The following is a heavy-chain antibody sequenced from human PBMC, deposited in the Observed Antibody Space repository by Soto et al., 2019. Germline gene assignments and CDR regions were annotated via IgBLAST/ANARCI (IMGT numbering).Heavy chain of an antibody. D-gene: IGHD3-22*01. J-gene: IGHJ4*02. CDR3: AKPDSSAGYYFDY. CDR2: ISYDGSNK. V-gene: IGHV3-30*18. Sequence: GGSLRLSCAASGFTFSSYGMHWVRQAPGKGLEWVAVISYDGSNKYYADSVKGRFTISRDNSKNTLYLQMNSLRAEDTAVYYCAKPDSSAGYYFDYWGQGTLVTVSS. CDR1: GFTFSSYG.